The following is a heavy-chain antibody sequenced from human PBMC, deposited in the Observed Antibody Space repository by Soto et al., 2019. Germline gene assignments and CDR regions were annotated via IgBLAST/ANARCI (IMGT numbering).Heavy chain of an antibody. Sequence: SGPTLVNPTQTLTLTCTFSGFSLSTIGLSVSWIRQPPGKALEWLALIDWNDDKYYNTSLETRLTISMDTSKNQVVLIVTDVDPVDTATYYCGRMRLMSRHDSIPPNLIDYWGQGTLVTVSS. CDR1: GFSLSTIGLS. D-gene: IGHD3-3*01. J-gene: IGHJ4*01. CDR2: IDWNDDK. V-gene: IGHV2-70*01. CDR3: GRMRLMSRHDSIPPNLIDY.